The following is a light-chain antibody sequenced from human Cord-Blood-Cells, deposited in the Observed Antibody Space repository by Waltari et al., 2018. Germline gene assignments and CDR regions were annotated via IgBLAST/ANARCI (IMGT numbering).Light chain of an antibody. CDR1: SSDVGGYNH. J-gene: IGLJ2*01. CDR3: SSYTSSSTLRV. CDR2: DVS. Sequence: QSALTKPASVSGSPGQSITIPCTGTSSDVGGYNHVSWYQQHPGKAPKLMIYDVSNRPSGVSNRFSGSKSGNTASLTISGLQAEDEADYYCSSYTSSSTLRVFGGGTKLTVL. V-gene: IGLV2-14*01.